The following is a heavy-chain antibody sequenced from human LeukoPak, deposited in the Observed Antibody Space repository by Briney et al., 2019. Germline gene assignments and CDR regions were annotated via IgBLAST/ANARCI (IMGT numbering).Heavy chain of an antibody. Sequence: RGESLKISCKGSGYSFSTYWIAWVRQMPGKGLEWMGMISPADSFTRYSPSFQGQVTMSADTSIHTAYLQWSRLKASDTAMYYCARHWWGPDIADAANWFDPWGQGTLVTVTS. D-gene: IGHD6-13*01. CDR3: ARHWWGPDIADAANWFDP. CDR1: GYSFSTYW. V-gene: IGHV5-51*01. CDR2: ISPADSFT. J-gene: IGHJ5*02.